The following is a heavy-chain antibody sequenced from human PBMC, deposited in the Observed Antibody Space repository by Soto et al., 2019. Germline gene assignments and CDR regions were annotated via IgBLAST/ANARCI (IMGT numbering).Heavy chain of an antibody. Sequence: SETLSLTCTVSGGSISNYYWSWIRQPPGKGLEWIGYIYSSGNTNYNPSLKSRVTISVDTSKNQVSLKLISVTAADTAVYYCARSHYDSSGYSLDYWGQGTLVTVSS. V-gene: IGHV4-4*08. CDR1: GGSISNYY. CDR3: ARSHYDSSGYSLDY. J-gene: IGHJ4*02. D-gene: IGHD3-22*01. CDR2: IYSSGNT.